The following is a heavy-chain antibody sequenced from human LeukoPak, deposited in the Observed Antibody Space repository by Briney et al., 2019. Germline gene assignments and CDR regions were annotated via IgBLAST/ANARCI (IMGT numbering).Heavy chain of an antibody. J-gene: IGHJ6*03. CDR1: GGSISSYS. Sequence: PSETLSLTCTVSGGSISSYSWSWIRQPAGKGLECIGHISPSGSTNYNPSLKSRVTMSVDTSKNQFSLKLSSVTAADTAVYYCARQELSYYYMDVWGKGTTVTVSS. CDR2: ISPSGST. V-gene: IGHV4-4*07. D-gene: IGHD1-7*01. CDR3: ARQELSYYYMDV.